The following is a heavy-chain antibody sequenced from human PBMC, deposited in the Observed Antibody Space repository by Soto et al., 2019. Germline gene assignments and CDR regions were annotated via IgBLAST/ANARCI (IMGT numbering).Heavy chain of an antibody. CDR1: GGSFSGYY. V-gene: IGHV4-34*01. J-gene: IGHJ4*02. Sequence: SETLSLTCAVYGGSFSGYYWSWIRQPPGKGLEWIGEINHSGSTNYNPSLKSRVTISVDTSKNQFSLKLSSVTAADTAVYYCARLPYSYSGYDETYFDYWGQGTLVTVS. D-gene: IGHD5-12*01. CDR3: ARLPYSYSGYDETYFDY. CDR2: INHSGST.